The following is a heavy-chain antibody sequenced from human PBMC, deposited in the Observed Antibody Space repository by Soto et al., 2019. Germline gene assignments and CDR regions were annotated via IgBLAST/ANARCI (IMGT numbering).Heavy chain of an antibody. CDR3: ARARRAEIDS. CDR1: GGSISSGGYY. Sequence: SETLSLTCTVSGGSISSGGYYWSWIRQHPGKGLEWIGYIYYSGSTYYNPSLKSRVTISVDTSKNQFSLKLSSVTAADTAVYYCARARRAEIDSWGQGTMVTVSS. CDR2: IYYSGST. D-gene: IGHD6-13*01. V-gene: IGHV4-31*03. J-gene: IGHJ5*01.